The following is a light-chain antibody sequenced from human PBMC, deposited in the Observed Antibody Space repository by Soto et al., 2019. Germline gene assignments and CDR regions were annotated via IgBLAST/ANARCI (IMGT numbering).Light chain of an antibody. CDR2: EVN. V-gene: IGLV2-8*01. CDR3: SSYAGSDIFV. CDR1: SSDVGGYNY. Sequence: QSALTQPPSASGSPGQSLTISCTGTSSDVGGYNYVFWYQQHPGKAPKLMIYEVNKRPSEVPDRFSGSKSGNTASLTVSGLQAEDEADYYCSSYAGSDIFVFGGGTKLTVL. J-gene: IGLJ2*01.